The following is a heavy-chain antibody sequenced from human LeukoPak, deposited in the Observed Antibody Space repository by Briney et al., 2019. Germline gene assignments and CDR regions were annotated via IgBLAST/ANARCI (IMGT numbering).Heavy chain of an antibody. CDR3: ARAHDYGTVDYYYYGMDV. CDR1: GGSISSGGYS. D-gene: IGHD4-17*01. J-gene: IGHJ6*04. Sequence: SETLSLTCAVSGGSISSGGYSWSWIRQPPGKGLEWIGYIYHSGSTYYNPSLKSRVTISVDRSKNQFSLKLSSVTAADTAVYHCARAHDYGTVDYYYYGMDVWGKGTTVTVSS. V-gene: IGHV4-30-2*01. CDR2: IYHSGST.